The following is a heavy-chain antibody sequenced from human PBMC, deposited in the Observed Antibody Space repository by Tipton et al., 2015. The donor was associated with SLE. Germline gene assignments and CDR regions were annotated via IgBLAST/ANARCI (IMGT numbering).Heavy chain of an antibody. Sequence: SLRLSCAASGFTFLIFGFHWVRQAPGKGLEWAALIWYDGSNQNYADSVKGRFTISRDNSKGTLYLQMNSLRVEDTAVYYCAKARAAAAQAFDIWGQGTMVTVSS. J-gene: IGHJ3*02. CDR2: IWYDGSNQ. CDR1: GFTFLIFG. V-gene: IGHV3-33*06. D-gene: IGHD6-13*01. CDR3: AKARAAAAQAFDI.